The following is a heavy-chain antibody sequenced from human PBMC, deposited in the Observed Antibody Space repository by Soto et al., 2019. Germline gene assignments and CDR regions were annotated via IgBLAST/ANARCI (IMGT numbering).Heavy chain of an antibody. CDR2: ISAYNGNT. CDR1: GYTFTSYG. CDR3: VMNDYRDYHNAIVS. J-gene: IGHJ3*02. Sequence: ASVKVSCKACGYTFTSYGISWVRQAPGQGLEWMGWISAYNGNTNYAQKLQGRVTMTTDTSTSTAYMELRSLRSDDTAVYYCVMNDYRDYHNAIVSWGPAPMVTVS. D-gene: IGHD4-17*01. V-gene: IGHV1-18*01.